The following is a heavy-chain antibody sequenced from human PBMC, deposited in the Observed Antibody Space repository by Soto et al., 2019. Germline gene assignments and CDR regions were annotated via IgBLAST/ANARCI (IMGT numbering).Heavy chain of an antibody. CDR1: GFTFSSYA. J-gene: IGHJ5*02. V-gene: IGHV3-30-3*01. CDR3: ARDRYDFWSGYYTRTRFDP. D-gene: IGHD3-3*01. Sequence: GGSLRLSCAASGFTFSSYAMHWVRQAPGKGLEWVAVISYDGSNKYYADSVKGRFTISRDNSKNTLYLQMNSLRAEDTAVYYSARDRYDFWSGYYTRTRFDPWGQGTLVTVSS. CDR2: ISYDGSNK.